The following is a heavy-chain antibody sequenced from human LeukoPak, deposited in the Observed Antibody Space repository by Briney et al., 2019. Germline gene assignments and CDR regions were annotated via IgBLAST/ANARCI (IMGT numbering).Heavy chain of an antibody. V-gene: IGHV4-61*08. D-gene: IGHD4-17*01. Sequence: SETLSLTCTVSGGSISSGDYYWSWIRQPPGKGLEWIGYIYYSGSTNYNPSLKSRVTISVDTSKNQFSLKLSSVTAADTAVYYCARDQDYGDYGGYAFDIWGQGTMVTVSS. CDR1: GGSISSGDYY. CDR3: ARDQDYGDYGGYAFDI. CDR2: IYYSGST. J-gene: IGHJ3*02.